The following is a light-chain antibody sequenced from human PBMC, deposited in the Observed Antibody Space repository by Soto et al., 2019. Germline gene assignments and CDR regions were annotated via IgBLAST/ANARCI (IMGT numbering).Light chain of an antibody. CDR1: QSISTF. Sequence: DIQMTQSPSTLSASVGERVTITCRASQSISTFLAWYQQKPGKAPKLLIYAASILQSGVPSRFRGSGSGTDFTLTISRLQPEDFATYFCQQLNSYPLTFGGGTKVDIK. CDR3: QQLNSYPLT. CDR2: AAS. J-gene: IGKJ4*01. V-gene: IGKV1-9*01.